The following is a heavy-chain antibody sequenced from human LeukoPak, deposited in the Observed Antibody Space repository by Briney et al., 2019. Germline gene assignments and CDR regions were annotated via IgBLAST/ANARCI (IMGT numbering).Heavy chain of an antibody. J-gene: IGHJ4*02. V-gene: IGHV3-21*01. CDR3: ASGSPAGDY. D-gene: IGHD1-26*01. Sequence: GGSLRLSCAASGFSFSSYSMNWVRQAPGKGLEWVSSISTSKRYIYYADSVKGRFTISRDNAKNSLYLEMTSLRVEVTAVYYCASGSPAGDYWGQGTLVTVSS. CDR2: ISTSKRYI. CDR1: GFSFSSYS.